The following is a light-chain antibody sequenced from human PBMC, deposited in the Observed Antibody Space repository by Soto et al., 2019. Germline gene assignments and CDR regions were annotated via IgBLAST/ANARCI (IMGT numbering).Light chain of an antibody. J-gene: IGLJ2*01. CDR3: QSYDSSLYVV. CDR2: GNS. V-gene: IGLV1-40*01. Sequence: QSVLTQPPSVSGAPGQRVTISCTGSSSNIGAGYDVHWYQQLPGTAPKLLISGNSNRPSVVPDRFSGSTSGTSASLAITGLQAEDEADYYCQSYDSSLYVVFGGGTKLTVL. CDR1: SSNIGAGYD.